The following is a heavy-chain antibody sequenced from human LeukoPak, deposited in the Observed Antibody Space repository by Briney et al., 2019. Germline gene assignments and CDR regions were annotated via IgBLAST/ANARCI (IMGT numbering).Heavy chain of an antibody. CDR3: ARDCSSSSCWVDAFDI. CDR1: GGSLSGYY. CDR2: VIHSGST. V-gene: IGHV4-34*12. D-gene: IGHD2-2*01. Sequence: SGTLSLTCGVYGGSLSGYYWSWIRQPPGKGLEWIGEVIHSGSTNYNPSLKSRVTISLDTSKNRLSLKLSSVTAADTAVYYCARDCSSSSCWVDAFDIWGQGTMVTVSS. J-gene: IGHJ3*02.